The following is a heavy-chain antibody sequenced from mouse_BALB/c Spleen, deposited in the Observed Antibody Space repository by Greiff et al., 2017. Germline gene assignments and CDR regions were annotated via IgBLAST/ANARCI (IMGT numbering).Heavy chain of an antibody. CDR3: ARCSSYSAWFAY. D-gene: IGHD1-1*01. V-gene: IGHV5-17*02. CDR1: GFTFSSFG. Sequence: EVQLVESGGGLVQPGGSRKLSCAASGFTFSSFGMHWVRQASEKGLEWVAYISSGSSTIYYADTVKGRFTISRDNPKNTLFLQMTSLRSEDTAMYYCARCSSYSAWFAYWGQGTLVTVSA. J-gene: IGHJ3*01. CDR2: ISSGSSTI.